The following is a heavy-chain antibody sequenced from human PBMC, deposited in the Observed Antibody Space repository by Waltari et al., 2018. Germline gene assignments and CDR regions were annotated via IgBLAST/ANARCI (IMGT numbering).Heavy chain of an antibody. J-gene: IGHJ4*02. V-gene: IGHV3-23*01. CDR2: ISGGGGYA. CDR1: GFPFSTSG. CDR3: AKDRWQRDGPSFFFDY. D-gene: IGHD6-25*01. Sequence: EVHLLESGGGSVQPGGSLRLSCKPYGFPFSTSGMRGVRQAPGKGREWVSSISGGGGYAYYVDSVKGRFTTFRDNSIDTLYLQMNNLRAEDTALYYCAKDRWQRDGPSFFFDYWGQGTLATVSS.